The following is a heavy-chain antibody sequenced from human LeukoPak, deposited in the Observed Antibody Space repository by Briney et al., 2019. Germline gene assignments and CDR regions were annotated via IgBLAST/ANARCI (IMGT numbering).Heavy chain of an antibody. CDR2: INHSGST. V-gene: IGHV4-34*01. CDR1: GGSFSGYY. Sequence: SETLSLTCAVYGGSFSGYYWSWIRQPPGKGLEWIGEINHSGSTNYNPSLKSRVTISVDTSKNQFSLKLSSVTAADTAVYYCASGAELGYCSGGSCYGAFDIWGQGTMVTVSS. CDR3: ASGAELGYCSGGSCYGAFDI. D-gene: IGHD2-15*01. J-gene: IGHJ3*02.